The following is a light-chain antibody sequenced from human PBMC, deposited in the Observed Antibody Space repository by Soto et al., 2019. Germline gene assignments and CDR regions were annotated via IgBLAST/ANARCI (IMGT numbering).Light chain of an antibody. CDR3: QSYDRSLSGYV. CDR2: GNS. CDR1: SSNIGAGYD. Sequence: QSVLTQPPSVSGAPGQRVTISCTGSSSNIGAGYDVHWYQQLPGTAPKLLIYGNSNRPSGVPDRFSGSKSGTSASLAITGLQAEDGADYYCQSYDRSLSGYVFGTGTTVTVL. J-gene: IGLJ1*01. V-gene: IGLV1-40*01.